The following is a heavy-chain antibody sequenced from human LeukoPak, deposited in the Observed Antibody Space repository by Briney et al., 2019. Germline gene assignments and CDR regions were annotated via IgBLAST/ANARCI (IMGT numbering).Heavy chain of an antibody. J-gene: IGHJ4*02. CDR1: GGSISSSSYY. CDR3: ARHAQYLDAVAY. Sequence: SETLSLTCTVSGGSISSSSYYWGWIRQPPGKGLEWIGNIYYSGSTYYNPSLKSRVTISIHTSKNHLSLKLSSVTAADTAVYYCARHAQYLDAVAYWGQGTLVTVSS. V-gene: IGHV4-39*01. CDR2: IYYSGST. D-gene: IGHD2-2*01.